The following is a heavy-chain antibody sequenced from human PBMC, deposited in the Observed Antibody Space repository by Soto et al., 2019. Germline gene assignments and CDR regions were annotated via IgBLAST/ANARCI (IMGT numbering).Heavy chain of an antibody. Sequence: GSLILSCSASGFTFSDYYMSWIRQAPGKGLEWVSYITSSGSTIYYADSVKGRFTISRDNAKNSLYLQMNSLRAEDTAVYYCARENEQWVAADNWGQGNLVTVSS. D-gene: IGHD6-19*01. CDR2: ITSSGSTI. CDR1: GFTFSDYY. J-gene: IGHJ4*02. V-gene: IGHV3-11*01. CDR3: ARENEQWVAADN.